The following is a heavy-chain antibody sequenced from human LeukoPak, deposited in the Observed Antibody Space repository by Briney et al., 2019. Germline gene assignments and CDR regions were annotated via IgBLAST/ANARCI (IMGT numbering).Heavy chain of an antibody. CDR2: ISWNSGSI. J-gene: IGHJ4*02. CDR3: AKDISGSRLSFDY. Sequence: GGSLRLSCAASGFTFDDYAMHWVRQAPGKGLEWVSGISWNSGSIGYADSVKGRFTISRDNAKNSPYLQMNSLRAEDTALYYCAKDISGSRLSFDYWGQGTLVTVSS. D-gene: IGHD6-6*01. CDR1: GFTFDDYA. V-gene: IGHV3-9*01.